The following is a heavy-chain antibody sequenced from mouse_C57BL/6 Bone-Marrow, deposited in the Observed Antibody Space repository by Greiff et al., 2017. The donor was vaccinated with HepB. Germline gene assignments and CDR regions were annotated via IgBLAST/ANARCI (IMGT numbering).Heavy chain of an antibody. J-gene: IGHJ4*01. Sequence: DVQLVESGGGLVQPGGSLKLSCAASGFTFSDHGMAWVRQAPRKGPEWVAFISNLAYSIYYADTVTGRFTISRENAKNTLYLEMSSLRSEDTAMYYCARHEPYYYGSSYDYWGQGTSVTVSS. CDR3: ARHEPYYYGSSYDY. D-gene: IGHD1-1*01. CDR1: GFTFSDHG. CDR2: ISNLAYSI. V-gene: IGHV5-15*01.